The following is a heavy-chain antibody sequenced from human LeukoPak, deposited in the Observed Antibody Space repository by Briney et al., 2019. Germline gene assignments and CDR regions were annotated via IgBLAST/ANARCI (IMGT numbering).Heavy chain of an antibody. Sequence: ASVKVSCKASGYTFTSHDINWVRQATGQGLEWMGWMNPNSGNTGYAQKFQGRVTITRDTSASTAYMELSSLRSEDTAVYYCARGSGYDYFNDYWGQGTLVTVSS. D-gene: IGHD5-12*01. CDR3: ARGSGYDYFNDY. CDR1: GYTFTSHD. V-gene: IGHV1-8*01. CDR2: MNPNSGNT. J-gene: IGHJ4*02.